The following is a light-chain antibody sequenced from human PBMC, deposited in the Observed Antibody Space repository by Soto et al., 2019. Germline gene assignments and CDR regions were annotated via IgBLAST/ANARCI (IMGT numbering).Light chain of an antibody. V-gene: IGKV3-20*01. J-gene: IGKJ1*01. Sequence: EIVLTQSPGTLSLSPGERATLSCLASQSVSSSYLAWYQQKPGQAPRLLIYGASSRATGIPDRFSGSGSGTDFTLTISRLEPEDFAVYYCKQYGSSRTFGQGTKVEIK. CDR1: QSVSSSY. CDR2: GAS. CDR3: KQYGSSRT.